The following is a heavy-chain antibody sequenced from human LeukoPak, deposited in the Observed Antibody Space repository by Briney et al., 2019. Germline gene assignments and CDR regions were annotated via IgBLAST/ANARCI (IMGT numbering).Heavy chain of an antibody. Sequence: SQTLSLTCAVYGESFDGYYWTWIRQPPGKGLEWIGDINHVGVTNSNPSLKSRVAISVDTSKNQFSLKLSSVTAADTAVYYCASLPWIQLWNHYWGQGTLVTVSS. D-gene: IGHD5-18*01. CDR3: ASLPWIQLWNHY. J-gene: IGHJ4*02. V-gene: IGHV4-34*01. CDR2: INHVGVT. CDR1: GESFDGYY.